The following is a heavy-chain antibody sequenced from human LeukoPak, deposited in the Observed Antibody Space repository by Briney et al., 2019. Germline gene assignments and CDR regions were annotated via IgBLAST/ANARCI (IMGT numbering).Heavy chain of an antibody. D-gene: IGHD4-17*01. CDR3: TYLTTVITHEFDP. J-gene: IGHJ5*02. Sequence: ASVKVSCKASGYTFTGYYMHWVRQAPGQGLEWMGWINPNSGGTNYAQKFQGRVTMTRDTSISTAYMELSRLRSDDTAVYYCTYLTTVITHEFDPWGQGTLVTVSS. CDR2: INPNSGGT. V-gene: IGHV1-2*02. CDR1: GYTFTGYY.